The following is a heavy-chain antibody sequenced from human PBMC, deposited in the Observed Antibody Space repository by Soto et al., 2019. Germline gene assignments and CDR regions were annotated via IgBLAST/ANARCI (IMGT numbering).Heavy chain of an antibody. D-gene: IGHD3-9*01. J-gene: IGHJ4*02. Sequence: ASVKVSCKASGGTFSSYAISWVRQAPGQGLEWMGGIIPIFGTANYAQKFQGRVTITADGSTSTAYMELSSLRSEDTAVYYCARHYDILTGYYLLGYWGQGTLVTVSS. CDR2: IIPIFGTA. V-gene: IGHV1-69*13. CDR3: ARHYDILTGYYLLGY. CDR1: GGTFSSYA.